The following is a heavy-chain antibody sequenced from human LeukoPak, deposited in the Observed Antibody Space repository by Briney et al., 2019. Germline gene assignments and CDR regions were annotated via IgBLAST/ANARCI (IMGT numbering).Heavy chain of an antibody. CDR1: DDSFSSHY. CDR2: TSYIGST. D-gene: IGHD4-17*01. Sequence: SETLSLTCAVSDDSFSSHYWTWIRQPPGKGLEWIGYTSYIGSTNYSPSLKSRVTISIDTSRNQFSLRLSSVTAADTAVYYCARDLVTVTKGFDIWGQGTMVSVSS. J-gene: IGHJ3*02. V-gene: IGHV4-59*11. CDR3: ARDLVTVTKGFDI.